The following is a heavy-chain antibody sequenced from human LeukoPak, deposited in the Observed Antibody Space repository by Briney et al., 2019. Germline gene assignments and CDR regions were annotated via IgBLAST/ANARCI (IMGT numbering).Heavy chain of an antibody. V-gene: IGHV1-24*01. Sequence: ASVKVSCKVSGYTLTELSMHWVRQAPGKGLEWMGGFDPEDGETIYAQKFQGRVTMTEDTSTDTAYMELSSLRSEDTAVYYCAAAEVSGGSYYYYYYMDVWGKGTTVTASS. CDR3: AAAEVSGGSYYYYYYMDV. J-gene: IGHJ6*03. CDR1: GYTLTELS. CDR2: FDPEDGET. D-gene: IGHD2-15*01.